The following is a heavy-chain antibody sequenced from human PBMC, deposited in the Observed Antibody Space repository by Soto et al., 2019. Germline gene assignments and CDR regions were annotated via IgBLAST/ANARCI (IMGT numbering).Heavy chain of an antibody. CDR1: GFTFSSYG. CDR2: IWYDGSNK. Sequence: GGSLRLSCAASGFTFSSYGMHWVRQAPGKGLEWVAVIWYDGSNKYYADSVKGRFTISRDNSKITLYLQMNSLRAEDTAVYYCARDSRFGELLFYFDYWGQGTLVTVSS. J-gene: IGHJ4*02. CDR3: ARDSRFGELLFYFDY. D-gene: IGHD3-10*01. V-gene: IGHV3-33*01.